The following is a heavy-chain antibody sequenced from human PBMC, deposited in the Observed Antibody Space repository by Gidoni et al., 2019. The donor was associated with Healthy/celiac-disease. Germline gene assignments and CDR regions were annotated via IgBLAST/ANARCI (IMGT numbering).Heavy chain of an antibody. D-gene: IGHD6-6*01. CDR1: GFPFSNYG. Sequence: QVQLVESGGGVVQPGRSLRLSCAASGFPFSNYGIHWVRQAPGKGLGWVARIAYDGTNKYYADSVKGRFTISRDNSRNTLYLQMNSLRAEDTAVYYCAKDWEAARGYRYYYYYGMDVWGQGTTVTVSS. J-gene: IGHJ6*02. V-gene: IGHV3-30*18. CDR2: IAYDGTNK. CDR3: AKDWEAARGYRYYYYYGMDV.